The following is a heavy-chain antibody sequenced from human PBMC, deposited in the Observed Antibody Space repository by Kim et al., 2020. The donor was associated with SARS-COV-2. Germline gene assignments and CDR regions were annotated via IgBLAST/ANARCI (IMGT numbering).Heavy chain of an antibody. CDR2: IQYSGST. J-gene: IGHJ4*02. D-gene: IGHD6-6*01. CDR3: ASHPFPYSSSSAFDY. Sequence: SETLSLTCTVSGGSMRSFYWSWVRQSPGKGLEWIAFIQYSGSTNYNPSLKSRATISIDTSKNQFSLKLSSVTAADTAVYYCASHPFPYSSSSAFDYWGQGTLVTVSS. V-gene: IGHV4-59*08. CDR1: GGSMRSFY.